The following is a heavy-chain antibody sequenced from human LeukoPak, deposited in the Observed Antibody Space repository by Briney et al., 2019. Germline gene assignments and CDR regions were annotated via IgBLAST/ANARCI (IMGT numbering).Heavy chain of an antibody. CDR3: ARRMATTRYYYMDV. CDR1: GGSISSYY. D-gene: IGHD5-24*01. V-gene: IGHV4-4*09. J-gene: IGHJ6*03. Sequence: PSETLSLTCTVSGGSISSYYWSWIRQPPGKGLEWIGYIYTSGSTNYNPSLKSRVTISVDTSKNQFSLKLSSVTAADTAVYYCARRMATTRYYYMDVWGKGTTVTVSS. CDR2: IYTSGST.